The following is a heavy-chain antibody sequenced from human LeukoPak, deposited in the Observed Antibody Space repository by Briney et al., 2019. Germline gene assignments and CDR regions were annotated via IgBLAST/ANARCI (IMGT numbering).Heavy chain of an antibody. Sequence: ASVKVSCKASGYTFTGYYMHWVRQAPGQGLEWMGWINPNSGGTNYAQKFQGRVTMTRDTSISTAYMALSRLKHDDTAVYYCAREYYYASGNYYNRIDYWGQGTLVTVSS. D-gene: IGHD3-10*01. J-gene: IGHJ4*02. CDR3: AREYYYASGNYYNRIDY. CDR1: GYTFTGYY. CDR2: INPNSGGT. V-gene: IGHV1-2*02.